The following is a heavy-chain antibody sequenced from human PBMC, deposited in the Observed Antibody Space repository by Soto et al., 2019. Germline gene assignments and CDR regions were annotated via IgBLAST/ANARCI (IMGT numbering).Heavy chain of an antibody. D-gene: IGHD2-15*01. V-gene: IGHV1-69*02. CDR2: IIPVLDVE. CDR1: GGSFTSFI. J-gene: IGHJ6*02. CDR3: ANSPSPGSATPYYSGLDV. Sequence: QVQLVQSGAEVKKPGSSVKVSCKASGGSFTSFIVTWVRQAPGQGLEWMGRIIPVLDVEYYAQKFQGRLTITADKSTNTAYMELRSLRSEDTDVYYCANSPSPGSATPYYSGLDVWGLGTTVTVSS.